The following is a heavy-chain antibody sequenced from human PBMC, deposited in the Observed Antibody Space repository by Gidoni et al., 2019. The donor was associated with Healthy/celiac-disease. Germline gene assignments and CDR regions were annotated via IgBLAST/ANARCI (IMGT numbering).Heavy chain of an antibody. V-gene: IGHV5-10-1*03. CDR2: IDPSDSYT. CDR1: GYSFTRYG. D-gene: IGHD2-2*01. CDR3: ARHGVGVVDARSGWFDP. J-gene: IGHJ5*02. Sequence: EVQLVQSGAEVKKPGESLRISCKGSGYSFTRYGISWVRQMPGKGLEWMGRIDPSDSYTNYSPSFQGHVTISADKSISTAYLQWSSLKASDTAMYYCARHGVGVVDARSGWFDPWGQGTLVTVSS.